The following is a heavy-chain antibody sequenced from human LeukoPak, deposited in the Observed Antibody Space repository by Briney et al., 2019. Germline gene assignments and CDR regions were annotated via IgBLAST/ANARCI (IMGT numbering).Heavy chain of an antibody. D-gene: IGHD6-13*01. CDR3: ARARRYRSSWYHDY. CDR1: GFTFTNNA. Sequence: GGSLRLSCAASGFTFTNNAITWVRQAPGKGLEWVSSISSGSGYIYYADSVKGRFTISRDNAKNSLYLQMNSLRAEDTAVYYCARARRYRSSWYHDYWGQGSLVTVSS. CDR2: ISSGSGYI. J-gene: IGHJ4*02. V-gene: IGHV3-21*01.